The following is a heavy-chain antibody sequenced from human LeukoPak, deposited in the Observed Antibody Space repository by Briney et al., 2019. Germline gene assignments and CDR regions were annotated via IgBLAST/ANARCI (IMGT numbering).Heavy chain of an antibody. CDR2: IYYSGST. J-gene: IGHJ4*02. Sequence: PGGSLRLSCAASGFTFSSYEMNWVRQPPGKGLEWIGSIYYSGSTYYNPSLKSRVTISVDTSKNQFSLKLSSVTAADTAVYYCARSGSGYDYEGYFDYWGQGTLVTVSS. CDR3: ARSGSGYDYEGYFDY. V-gene: IGHV4-39*01. D-gene: IGHD5-12*01. CDR1: GFTFSSYE.